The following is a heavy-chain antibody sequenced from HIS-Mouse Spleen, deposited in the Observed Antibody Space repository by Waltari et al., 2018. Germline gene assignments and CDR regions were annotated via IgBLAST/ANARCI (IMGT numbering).Heavy chain of an antibody. CDR3: AREIPYSSSWYDWYFDL. D-gene: IGHD6-13*01. J-gene: IGHJ2*01. CDR1: GCHICRSSYY. CDR2: IYYSGST. V-gene: IGHV4-39*07. Sequence: QLQLQESRPGLVKPSETLSLTCTVSGCHICRSSYYRCWFRQPPGKGLEWIGSIYYSGSTYYNPSLKSRVTISVDTSKNQFSLKLSSVTAADTAVYYCAREIPYSSSWYDWYFDLWGRGTLVTVSS.